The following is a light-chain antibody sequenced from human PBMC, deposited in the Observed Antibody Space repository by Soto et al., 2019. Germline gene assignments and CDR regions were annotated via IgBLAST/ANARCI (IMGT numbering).Light chain of an antibody. Sequence: DIQMTQSPSTLSASVGDRVTITCRASQSISSWLAWYQQRPGKAPKVLIYKASNLESGVPSRFSGSGSGTEFTLTISSLQPDDFATYYCQQSNSYPCTFGQGTKLEIK. J-gene: IGKJ2*02. CDR1: QSISSW. V-gene: IGKV1-5*03. CDR2: KAS. CDR3: QQSNSYPCT.